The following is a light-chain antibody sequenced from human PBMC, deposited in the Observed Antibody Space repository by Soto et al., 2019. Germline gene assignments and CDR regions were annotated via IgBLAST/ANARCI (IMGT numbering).Light chain of an antibody. Sequence: ALTQPPSASGSPGQSVTISCTGTSSDVGGYNYVSWYQQHPGKAPKLMIYEVTKRPSGVPDRFSGSKSGNTASLTVSGLQAEDEADYYCSSYVGSNNFVFGTGTKLTVL. CDR2: EVT. J-gene: IGLJ1*01. V-gene: IGLV2-8*01. CDR3: SSYVGSNNFV. CDR1: SSDVGGYNY.